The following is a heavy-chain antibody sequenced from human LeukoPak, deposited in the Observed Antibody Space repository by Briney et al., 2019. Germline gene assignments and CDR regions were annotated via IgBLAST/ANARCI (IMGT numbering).Heavy chain of an antibody. Sequence: PGESLKISCAASGFTFSSYGIHWVRQAPGKGLEWVAVISYDGSNKYYVDSVKGRFTISRDNSKNTLNLQMNSLRAEDTAVYYCAKMRTPTAHSGDAFDIWGQGTMVTVSS. CDR1: GFTFSSYG. D-gene: IGHD4-17*01. CDR3: AKMRTPTAHSGDAFDI. V-gene: IGHV3-30*18. J-gene: IGHJ3*02. CDR2: ISYDGSNK.